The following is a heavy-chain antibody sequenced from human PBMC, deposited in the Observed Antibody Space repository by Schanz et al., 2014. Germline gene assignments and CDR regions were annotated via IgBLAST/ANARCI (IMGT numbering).Heavy chain of an antibody. D-gene: IGHD6-19*01. Sequence: QVQLVQSGAEVKKPGASVKVSCKASGYTFTSYGINWVRQPPGQGLEWMGWISDYNGNTNYAQKLQGRVTMTTDTSTSTAYMELRSLRSDDTAVYYCARGGYSRGGYDRDIAHFDYWGQGTLVTVSS. CDR2: ISDYNGNT. CDR3: ARGGYSRGGYDRDIAHFDY. V-gene: IGHV1-18*01. J-gene: IGHJ4*02. CDR1: GYTFTSYG.